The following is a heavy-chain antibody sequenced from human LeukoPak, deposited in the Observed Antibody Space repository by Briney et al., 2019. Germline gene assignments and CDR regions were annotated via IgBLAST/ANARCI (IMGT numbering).Heavy chain of an antibody. CDR2: LYSDGNT. Sequence: PGGSPRLSCAASGFTVITNDMTWVRQAPGKGLEWVSVLYSDGNTKYADSVQGRFTISRDNSKNTLYLEMNSLSPDDPGVYYCARGVEPLAANTLAYWGQGTLVTVSS. CDR1: GFTVITND. J-gene: IGHJ4*02. V-gene: IGHV3-53*01. CDR3: ARGVEPLAANTLAY. D-gene: IGHD1-14*01.